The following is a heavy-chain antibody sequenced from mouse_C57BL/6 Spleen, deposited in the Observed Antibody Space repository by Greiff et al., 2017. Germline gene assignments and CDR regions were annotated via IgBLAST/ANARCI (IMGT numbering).Heavy chain of an antibody. D-gene: IGHD2-5*01. CDR1: GFSLTSYG. CDR3: ARNDGYSNYGYFDV. Sequence: VKVVESGPGLVQPSQSLSITCTVPGFSLTSYGVHWVRQSPGKGLEWLGVIWSGGSTDYNAAFISRRSISKDNSKSQVFFKMNSLQADDTAIYYCARNDGYSNYGYFDVWGTGTTVTVSS. V-gene: IGHV2-2*01. J-gene: IGHJ1*03. CDR2: IWSGGST.